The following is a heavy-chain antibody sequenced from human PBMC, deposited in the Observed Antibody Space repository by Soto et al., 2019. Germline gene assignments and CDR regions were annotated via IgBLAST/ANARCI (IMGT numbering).Heavy chain of an antibody. CDR1: GFTFSNAW. V-gene: IGHV3-15*01. Sequence: EVQLVESGGGLVKPGGSLRLSCAASGFTFSNAWMSWVRQAPGKGLEWGGRIKSKTDGGTTDYAAPVKGRFTISRDDSKNTLYLQMNSLKTEDTAVYYCTAQWLLDYWGQGPLVTVSS. CDR3: TAQWLLDY. D-gene: IGHD3-22*01. J-gene: IGHJ4*02. CDR2: IKSKTDGGTT.